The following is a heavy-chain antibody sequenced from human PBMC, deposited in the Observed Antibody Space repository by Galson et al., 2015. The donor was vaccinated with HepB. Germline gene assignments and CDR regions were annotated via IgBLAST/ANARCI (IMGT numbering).Heavy chain of an antibody. D-gene: IGHD6-6*01. J-gene: IGHJ6*03. Sequence: SLRLSCAASGFAFSAYGMHWVRPAPGKGLEWVAIISHDRRNEYYADSVKGRFTISRDNSKNTLYLQMSSLRAEDTAVYYCARDVRSTSSPSHYYYYMDVWGKGSTVTVSS. V-gene: IGHV3-30*03. CDR3: ARDVRSTSSPSHYYYYMDV. CDR1: GFAFSAYG. CDR2: ISHDRRNE.